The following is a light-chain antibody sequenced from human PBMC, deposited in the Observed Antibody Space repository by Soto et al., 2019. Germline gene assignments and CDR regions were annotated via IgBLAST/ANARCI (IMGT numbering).Light chain of an antibody. CDR1: QSISSY. V-gene: IGKV1-39*01. CDR2: AAS. Sequence: DIQMTQSPSSLSASVGDRVTITCRASQSISSYLNWYQQKPGKAPKLLIYAASSLHSGVPSRFSGSGSGTDVTLTSSSLQPEEFATYYCQQSYSTPTFGGGTKVEIK. J-gene: IGKJ4*01. CDR3: QQSYSTPT.